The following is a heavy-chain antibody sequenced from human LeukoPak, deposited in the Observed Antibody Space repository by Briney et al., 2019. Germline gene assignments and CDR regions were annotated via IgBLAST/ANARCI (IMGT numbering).Heavy chain of an antibody. CDR2: ISSNGGST. CDR3: VKGYCSSISCYGDY. Sequence: PGGSLRLSCSASGFTFSSYAMHWVRQAPGKGLEYVSPISSNGGSTYYADSVKGRFTISRDNSKNTLYLQMSSLRAEDTAVYYCVKGYCSSISCYGDYWGQGTLVTVSS. D-gene: IGHD2-2*01. J-gene: IGHJ4*02. CDR1: GFTFSSYA. V-gene: IGHV3-64D*09.